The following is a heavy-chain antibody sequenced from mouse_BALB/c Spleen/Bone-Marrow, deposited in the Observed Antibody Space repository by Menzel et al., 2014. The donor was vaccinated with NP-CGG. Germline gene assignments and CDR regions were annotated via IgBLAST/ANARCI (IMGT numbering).Heavy chain of an antibody. CDR1: GYTFTTYW. CDR3: ARGNYEAMDY. V-gene: IGHV1-7*01. Sequence: VQLQQSGAELAKPGASVKMSCKASGYTFTTYWMHWVKQRPGQGLEWIGYINPSTGYTAYNQKFKDKATLTADKSSNTAYMQLSSLTSGDSAVYYCARGNYEAMDYWGQGTSVTVSS. D-gene: IGHD2-1*01. J-gene: IGHJ4*01. CDR2: INPSTGYT.